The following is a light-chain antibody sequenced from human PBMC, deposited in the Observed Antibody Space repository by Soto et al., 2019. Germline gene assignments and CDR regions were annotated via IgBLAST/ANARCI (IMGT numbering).Light chain of an antibody. J-gene: IGLJ2*01. CDR3: SSYAGSSTLV. V-gene: IGLV2-14*03. Sequence: QSVLTQPASVSGSPGQSITISCTGTSSDVGRYNYVSWYQRHPGKGPKLMIYDVTNRPSGVSNRFSGSKSGNTAALTISGLQAEDEADYYCSSYAGSSTLVFGGGTKLTVL. CDR1: SSDVGRYNY. CDR2: DVT.